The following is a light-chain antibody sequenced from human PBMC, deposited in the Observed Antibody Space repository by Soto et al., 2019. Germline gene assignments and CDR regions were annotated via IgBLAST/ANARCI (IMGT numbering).Light chain of an antibody. J-gene: IGKJ4*01. CDR1: QSVSSY. V-gene: IGKV3-11*01. CDR2: DAS. CDR3: QQRSNWPL. Sequence: EMVLTQSPPTLSLSPGERATLSCRASQSVSSYLAWYQQKPGQAPRLLIYDASNRATGIPARFSGSGSGTDFTLTISSLEPEDFAVYYCQQRSNWPLFGGGTKVDIK.